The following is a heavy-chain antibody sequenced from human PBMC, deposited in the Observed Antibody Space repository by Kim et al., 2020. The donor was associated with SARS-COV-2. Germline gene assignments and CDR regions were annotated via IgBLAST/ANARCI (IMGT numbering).Heavy chain of an antibody. Sequence: SETLSLTCAVYGGSFSGYYWSWIRQPPGKGLEWIGEINHSGSTNYNPSLKSRVTISVDTSKNQFSLKLSSVTAADTAVYYGAGQWLVDAFDIWGQGTMVTVSS. CDR2: INHSGST. D-gene: IGHD6-19*01. V-gene: IGHV4-34*01. CDR3: AGQWLVDAFDI. CDR1: GGSFSGYY. J-gene: IGHJ3*02.